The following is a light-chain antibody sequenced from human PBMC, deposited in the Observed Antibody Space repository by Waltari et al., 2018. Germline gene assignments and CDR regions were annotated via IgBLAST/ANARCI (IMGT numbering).Light chain of an antibody. CDR3: QSYDSSTLWV. V-gene: IGLV6-57*02. J-gene: IGLJ3*02. CDR1: SGSIASHY. CDR2: EDN. Sequence: NFMLTQPHSVSESPGTTVTISCTGSSGSIASHYVTSHQQRPGSAPTTVIYEDNQRPSGVPDRFSGSIDSSSNSASLTISGLKTEDEADYYCQSYDSSTLWVFGGGTKLTVL.